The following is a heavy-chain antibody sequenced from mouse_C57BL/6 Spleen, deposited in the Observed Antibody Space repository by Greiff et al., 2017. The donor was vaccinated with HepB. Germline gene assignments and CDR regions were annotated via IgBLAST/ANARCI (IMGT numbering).Heavy chain of an antibody. CDR2: IYPGSGST. Sequence: QVQLQQPGAELVKPGASVKMSCKASGYTFTSYWITWVKQRPGQGLEWIGDIYPGSGSTNYNEKFKSKATLTVDTSSSTAYMQLSSLTSEDAAVYYCARRSSGYDLYYYAMDYWGQGTSVTVSS. J-gene: IGHJ4*01. CDR1: GYTFTSYW. V-gene: IGHV1-55*01. D-gene: IGHD3-2*02. CDR3: ARRSSGYDLYYYAMDY.